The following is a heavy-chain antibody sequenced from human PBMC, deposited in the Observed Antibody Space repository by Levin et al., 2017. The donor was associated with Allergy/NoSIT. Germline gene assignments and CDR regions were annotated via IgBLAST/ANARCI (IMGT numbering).Heavy chain of an antibody. CDR2: INPKSGGT. J-gene: IGHJ4*02. D-gene: IGHD6-19*01. V-gene: IGHV1-2*06. CDR3: ARTAYRGQWLDLDS. Sequence: QGLEWMGQINPKSGGTNYAQKFQGRVTLTTDTSISTAYMELSSLRSDDTAVYYCARTAYRGQWLDLDSWGQGTLVTVSS.